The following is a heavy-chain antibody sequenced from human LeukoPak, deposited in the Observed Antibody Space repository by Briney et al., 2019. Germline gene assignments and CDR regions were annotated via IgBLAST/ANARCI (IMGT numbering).Heavy chain of an antibody. V-gene: IGHV3-7*01. D-gene: IGHD3-3*01. CDR1: GCTFSSYW. CDR2: IKQDGSEK. Sequence: GGSLRLSCAASGCTFSSYWMSWVRQAPGKGLEWVANIKQDGSEKYYVDSVKGRFTISRDNAKNSLYLQMNSLRAEDTAVYYCAAYRAHYDFWSGYSDWFDPWGQGTLVTVSS. J-gene: IGHJ5*02. CDR3: AAYRAHYDFWSGYSDWFDP.